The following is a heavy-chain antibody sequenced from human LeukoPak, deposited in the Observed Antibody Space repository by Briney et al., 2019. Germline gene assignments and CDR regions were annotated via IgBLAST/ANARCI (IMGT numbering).Heavy chain of an antibody. CDR1: GFTYRSHW. V-gene: IGHV3-7*01. Sequence: GGPLRLFCAASGFTYRSHWRSGLPQPPGGELEGVASKKQGGSEKYYVDYVRGRFTVSRDNAKNSLYPQMNSLRAEDTPVYYCARLMGDRTIYDSWGQGTLVTVSS. CDR2: KKQGGSEK. CDR3: ARLMGDRTIYDS. J-gene: IGHJ4*02. D-gene: IGHD1-26*01.